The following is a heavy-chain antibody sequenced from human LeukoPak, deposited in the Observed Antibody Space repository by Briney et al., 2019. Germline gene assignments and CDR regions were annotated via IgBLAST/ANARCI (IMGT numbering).Heavy chain of an antibody. D-gene: IGHD6-13*01. CDR1: GFTFSDYY. V-gene: IGHV3-11*04. CDR3: ARDVSWSY. CDR2: ISNSGSTK. Sequence: PGGSLRLSCVASGFTFSDYYMNWIRQAPGKGLEWVSYISNSGSTKYYADSVKGRFTISRDNAKNSLYLQMNSLRDEDTAVYYCARDVSWSYWGQGTLVTVSS. J-gene: IGHJ4*02.